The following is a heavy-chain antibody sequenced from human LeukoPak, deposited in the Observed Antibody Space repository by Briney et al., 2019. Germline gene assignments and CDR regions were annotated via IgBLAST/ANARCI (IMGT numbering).Heavy chain of an antibody. Sequence: SEPLSLTSPVSGGSIISGSYYWSWIRPPAGKGLEWIGLIYTSGSTNYNPSLKSRVTISVDTSKNQFSLKLSSVTAADTAVYYCARDSRAYYYYYMDVWGKGTTVTVSS. CDR2: IYTSGST. V-gene: IGHV4-61*02. CDR3: ARDSRAYYYYYMDV. J-gene: IGHJ6*03. CDR1: GGSIISGSYY.